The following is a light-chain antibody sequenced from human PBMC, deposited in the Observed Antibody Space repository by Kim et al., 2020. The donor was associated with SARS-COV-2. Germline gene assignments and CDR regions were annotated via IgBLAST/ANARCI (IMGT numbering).Light chain of an antibody. J-gene: IGLJ2*01. CDR1: SSDVGGHTY. CDR3: SSYAGSNNLV. V-gene: IGLV2-8*01. Sequence: GQSVTISCTGTSSDVGGHTYVSWYQQHPGKAPKLMIYEVSNRPSGVPDRFSGSKSGNTASLTVSGLQAEDEADYYCSSYAGSNNLVFGGGTQLTVL. CDR2: EVS.